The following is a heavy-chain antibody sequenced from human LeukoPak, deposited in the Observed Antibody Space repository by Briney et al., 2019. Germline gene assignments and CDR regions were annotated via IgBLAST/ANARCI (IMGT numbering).Heavy chain of an antibody. CDR3: ARGARDGYNW. CDR1: GFAFSIYW. J-gene: IGHJ4*02. V-gene: IGHV3-7*04. D-gene: IGHD5-24*01. CDR2: MKHDGSEE. Sequence: GGSLRLSCAASGFAFSIYWMSWVRQALGQGLEWVANMKHDGSEEYYVDSVKGRFTISRDNTKNSLYLQMNSLRADDTAVYYCARGARDGYNWWGQGTLVTVSS.